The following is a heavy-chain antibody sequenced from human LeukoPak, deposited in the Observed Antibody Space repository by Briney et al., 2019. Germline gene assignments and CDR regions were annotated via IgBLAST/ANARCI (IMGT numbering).Heavy chain of an antibody. Sequence: NPSETLSLTCTVSGGSISSSSYYWGWIRQPPGKGLEWIGSIYYSGSTYYNPSLKSRVTISVDTFKNQFSLKLSSVTAADTAVYYCASMYGDYAYWGQGTLVTVSS. CDR1: GGSISSSSYY. D-gene: IGHD4-17*01. CDR2: IYYSGST. J-gene: IGHJ4*02. CDR3: ASMYGDYAY. V-gene: IGHV4-39*01.